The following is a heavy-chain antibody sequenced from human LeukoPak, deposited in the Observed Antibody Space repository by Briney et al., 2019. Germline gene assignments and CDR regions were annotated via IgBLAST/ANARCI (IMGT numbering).Heavy chain of an antibody. CDR3: ARDLGLQYCSSTSCYRRSWFDP. J-gene: IGHJ5*02. CDR1: GGSISSYY. Sequence: PSETLSLTCTVSGGSISSYYWSWIRQPAGKGLEWIGRIYTSGSTNYNPSLKSRVTMSVDTSKNQFSLKLSSVTAADTAVYYCARDLGLQYCSSTSCYRRSWFDPWGQGTLVTVSS. D-gene: IGHD2-2*02. CDR2: IYTSGST. V-gene: IGHV4-4*07.